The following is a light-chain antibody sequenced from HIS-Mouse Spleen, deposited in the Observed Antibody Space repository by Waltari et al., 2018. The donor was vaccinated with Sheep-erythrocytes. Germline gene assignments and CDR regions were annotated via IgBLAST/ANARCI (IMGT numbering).Light chain of an antibody. CDR2: DVS. CDR1: SSDVGGYNY. V-gene: IGLV2-11*01. Sequence: QSALTQPRSVSGSPGQSVTISCTGTSSDVGGYNYFYCYQQHPGKAPTLMIYDVSKLPSGVPDRFSGSKSGNTASLTISGLQAEDEADYYCCSYAGSYNHVFATGTKVTVL. J-gene: IGLJ1*01. CDR3: CSYAGSYNHV.